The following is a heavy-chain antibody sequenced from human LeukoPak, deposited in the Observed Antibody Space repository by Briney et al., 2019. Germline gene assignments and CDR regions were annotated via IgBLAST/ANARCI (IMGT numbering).Heavy chain of an antibody. CDR2: IRNKPNRYTT. V-gene: IGHV3-72*01. J-gene: IGHJ4*02. Sequence: GGSLSLSCAASGFTFSDHYMDWVRQAPGKGLQWVGRIRNKPNRYTTDFAASVKGRFTISRDDSKNSLYLQMNSLKTEDTAVYYCTSGYCSGGSCYQGAGYWGQGALVTVSS. CDR1: GFTFSDHY. CDR3: TSGYCSGGSCYQGAGY. D-gene: IGHD2-15*01.